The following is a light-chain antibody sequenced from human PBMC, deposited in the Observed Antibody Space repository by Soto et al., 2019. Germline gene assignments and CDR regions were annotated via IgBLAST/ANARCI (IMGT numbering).Light chain of an antibody. V-gene: IGKV2-28*01. CDR1: QSLLHSNGYNY. Sequence: DIVMTQSPLSLPVTPGEPASISCRSSQSLLHSNGYNYLDWYLQKPGQSPQLLIYLRSNRASGVPDRFSGSGSGTDFTLKISSVEAEDVGVYYCMQALQTPPTFGQGTKLEIK. CDR3: MQALQTPPT. J-gene: IGKJ2*01. CDR2: LRS.